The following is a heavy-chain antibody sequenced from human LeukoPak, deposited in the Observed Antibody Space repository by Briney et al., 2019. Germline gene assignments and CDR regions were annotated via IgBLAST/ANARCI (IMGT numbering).Heavy chain of an antibody. Sequence: GGSLSLSCSASGFTFSSYAMHWVRQAPGKGLEYVSAISSNGGSTYYADSVKGRFTISRDNSKNTLYLQMSSLRAEDTAVYYCVKVGKYYGSGSYKYYYGMDVWGKGTTVTVSS. CDR2: ISSNGGST. CDR1: GFTFSSYA. D-gene: IGHD3-10*01. J-gene: IGHJ6*04. CDR3: VKVGKYYGSGSYKYYYGMDV. V-gene: IGHV3-64D*06.